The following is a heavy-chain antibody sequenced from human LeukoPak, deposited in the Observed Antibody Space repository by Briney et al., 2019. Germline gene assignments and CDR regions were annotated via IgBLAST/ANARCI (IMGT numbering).Heavy chain of an antibody. V-gene: IGHV1-18*01. CDR1: GYTFTHYG. Sequence: ASVKVSCKASGYTFTHYGISWVRQAPGQGLEWVGWISAYNGNTNYAQKFQGRVTMTRDTSISTAYMELSRLRSDDTAVYYCATRTRYTSSWYFSLGDLDYWGQGTLVTVSS. J-gene: IGHJ4*02. CDR3: ATRTRYTSSWYFSLGDLDY. D-gene: IGHD6-13*01. CDR2: ISAYNGNT.